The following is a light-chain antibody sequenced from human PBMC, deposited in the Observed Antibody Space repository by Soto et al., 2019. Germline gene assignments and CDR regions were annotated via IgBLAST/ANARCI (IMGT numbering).Light chain of an antibody. Sequence: DIQMTQSPSSLSASVGDRVAITCRASQSISTYLNWYHQKPGRAPKLLIYGASSLQSGVPSRFSGSGSGTDFTLTISSLQPEDLGSYYCQQSYNPPWTFGQGTKVDIK. V-gene: IGKV1-39*01. J-gene: IGKJ1*01. CDR1: QSISTY. CDR2: GAS. CDR3: QQSYNPPWT.